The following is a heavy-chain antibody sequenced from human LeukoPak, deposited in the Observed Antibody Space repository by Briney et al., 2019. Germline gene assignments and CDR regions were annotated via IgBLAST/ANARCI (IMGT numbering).Heavy chain of an antibody. D-gene: IGHD6-13*01. CDR1: GFTFSSYA. CDR3: AKAGYRNLFDY. CDR2: ISGSGGST. J-gene: IGHJ4*02. V-gene: IGHV3-23*01. Sequence: GGSLRLSCAASGFTFSSYAMSWVRQAPGKGLEWVSAISGSGGSTYYADSVKGRFTISRDNSKNSLYLQMNSLRAEDTALYYCAKAGYRNLFDYWGQGTLVTVSS.